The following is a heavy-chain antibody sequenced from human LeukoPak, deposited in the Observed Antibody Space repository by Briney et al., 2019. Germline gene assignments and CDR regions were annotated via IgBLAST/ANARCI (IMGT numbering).Heavy chain of an antibody. CDR2: ISYDGSNN. D-gene: IGHD6-13*01. V-gene: IGHV3-30-3*01. J-gene: IGHJ6*02. Sequence: GGSLRLSCAASGFNFSSYAIHWVRQAPGKGLEWVAVISYDGSNNYDAGSVKGRFTISRDNSKNTLYLQMNSLRTEDTAVYYCARDLQQLGSYYYYYGMDVWGQGTTVTVSS. CDR3: ARDLQQLGSYYYYYGMDV. CDR1: GFNFSSYA.